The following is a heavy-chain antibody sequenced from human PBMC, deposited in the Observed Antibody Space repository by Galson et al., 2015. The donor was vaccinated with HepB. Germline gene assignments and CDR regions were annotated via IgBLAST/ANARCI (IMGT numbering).Heavy chain of an antibody. CDR2: ISAYSGNT. CDR3: ARDLGYYDTSGPDY. CDR1: GYTFTSYG. J-gene: IGHJ4*02. Sequence: SVKVSCKASGYTFTSYGISWVRQAPGQGLEWMGWISAYSGNTNYAQKLQGRVTVTTDTSTSTAYMELRSLRSDDTALYYCARDLGYYDTSGPDYWGQGTLVTVSS. V-gene: IGHV1-18*01. D-gene: IGHD3-22*01.